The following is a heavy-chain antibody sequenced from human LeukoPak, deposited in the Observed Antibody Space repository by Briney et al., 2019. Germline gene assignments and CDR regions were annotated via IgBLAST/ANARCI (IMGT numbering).Heavy chain of an antibody. D-gene: IGHD2-15*01. CDR3: ARGLYCSGINCYNGMDV. J-gene: IGHJ6*04. V-gene: IGHV3-74*01. CDR1: GFTFSSYY. Sequence: PGGSLRLSCAASGFTFSSYYIHWVRRAPGTGLEWVSRINRDGSSTRYADSVKGRFTISRDNAKNTVYLQMNSLRVEDTAVYSCARGLYCSGINCYNGMDVWGKGTTVTVSS. CDR2: INRDGSST.